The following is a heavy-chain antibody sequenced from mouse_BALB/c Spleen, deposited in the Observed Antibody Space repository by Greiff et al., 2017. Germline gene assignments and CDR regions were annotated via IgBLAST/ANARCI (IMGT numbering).Heavy chain of an antibody. V-gene: IGHV7-3*02. D-gene: IGHD5-5*01. J-gene: IGHJ1*01. CDR1: GFTFTDYY. Sequence: EVKLMESGGGLVQPGGSLRLSCATSGFTFTDYYMSWVRQPPGKALEWLGFIRNKANGYTTEYSASVKGRFTISRDNSQSILYLQMNTLRAEDSATYYCARDYHWYFDVWGAGTTVTVSS. CDR2: IRNKANGYTT. CDR3: ARDYHWYFDV.